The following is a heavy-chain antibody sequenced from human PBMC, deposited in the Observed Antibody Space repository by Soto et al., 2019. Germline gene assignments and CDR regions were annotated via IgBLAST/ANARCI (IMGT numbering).Heavy chain of an antibody. Sequence: GGSLRLSCVGSGFTFSSYWMGWVRRTPGKGLEWVATIKADGTEKYYVDSVKGRFTFSRDNAKTSVYLEMNSLRAEDTAVYYCVTAVRGYNANGDLWGQGTTVTVSS. V-gene: IGHV3-7*03. J-gene: IGHJ6*02. CDR3: VTAVRGYNANGDL. CDR1: GFTFSSYW. CDR2: IKADGTEK. D-gene: IGHD5-12*01.